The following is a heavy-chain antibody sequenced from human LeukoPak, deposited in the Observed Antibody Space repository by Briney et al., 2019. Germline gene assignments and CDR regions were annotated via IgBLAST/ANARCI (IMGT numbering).Heavy chain of an antibody. J-gene: IGHJ4*02. V-gene: IGHV4-34*01. CDR2: IKHSGST. D-gene: IGHD5-12*01. CDR3: AREARYSGYDSPYYFDY. Sequence: PSETLSLTCAVYGGSFSGYYWSWIRQPPGKGLEWIGEIKHSGSTNYNPSLKSRVTISVDTSKNQFSLKLSSVTAADTAVYYCAREARYSGYDSPYYFDYWGQGTLVTVSS. CDR1: GGSFSGYY.